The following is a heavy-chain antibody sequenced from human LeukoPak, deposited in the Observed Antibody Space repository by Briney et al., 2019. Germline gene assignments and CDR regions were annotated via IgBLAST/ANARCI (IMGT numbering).Heavy chain of an antibody. J-gene: IGHJ3*02. D-gene: IGHD3-10*01. Sequence: ASVKVSCKASGYTFTGYYMHWVRQAPGQGLEWMGWINPNSGGTNYAPKFQGRITMTRNTSNSTAYMELSRLRADDPAVYCAARPGGGGFSGSYFHDAFDIWGQGTMVTVSS. V-gene: IGHV1-2*02. CDR3: ARPGGGGFSGSYFHDAFDI. CDR2: INPNSGGT. CDR1: GYTFTGYY.